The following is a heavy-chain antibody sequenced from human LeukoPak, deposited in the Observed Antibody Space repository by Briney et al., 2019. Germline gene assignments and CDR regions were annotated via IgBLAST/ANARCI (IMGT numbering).Heavy chain of an antibody. J-gene: IGHJ4*02. CDR1: GGSIISGNW. V-gene: IGHV4-4*02. CDR3: ASSDGLPPRSDSSYDVFDY. D-gene: IGHD5-12*01. CDR2: IYHSGRT. Sequence: SETLSLTCAVSGGSIISGNWWSWVRQPPGKGLEWIGEIYHSGRTNYNPSLKSRVTISLDKSKNQFSLNLSSVTAADTALYYCASSDGLPPRSDSSYDVFDYWGQGTLVTVSS.